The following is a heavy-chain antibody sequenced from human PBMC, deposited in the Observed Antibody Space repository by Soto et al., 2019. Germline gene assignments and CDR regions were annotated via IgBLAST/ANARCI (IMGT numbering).Heavy chain of an antibody. V-gene: IGHV4-59*01. J-gene: IGHJ4*02. CDR1: GGSISSYY. Sequence: SETLSLTCTVSGGSISSYYWSWIRQPPGKGLEWIGYIYYSGSTNYNPSLKSRVTISVDTSKNQFSLKLSSVTAADTAVYYCARDTNFAGGGFDYWGQGTLVTVSS. D-gene: IGHD2-15*01. CDR2: IYYSGST. CDR3: ARDTNFAGGGFDY.